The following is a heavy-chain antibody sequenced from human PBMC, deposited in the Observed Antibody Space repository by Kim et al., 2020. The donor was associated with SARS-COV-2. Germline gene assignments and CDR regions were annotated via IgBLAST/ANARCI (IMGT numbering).Heavy chain of an antibody. V-gene: IGHV3-11*05. D-gene: IGHD3-16*02. CDR1: GFTFSDYY. Sequence: GGSLRLSCAASGFTFSDYYMSWIRQAPGKGLEWVSYISSSSSYTNYADSVKGRFTISRDNAKNSLYLQMNSLRAEDTAVYYCARVGYDYVGGCYRDYYYYYGMDVWGQGTTVTVSS. CDR3: ARVGYDYVGGCYRDYYYYYGMDV. CDR2: ISSSSSYT. J-gene: IGHJ6*02.